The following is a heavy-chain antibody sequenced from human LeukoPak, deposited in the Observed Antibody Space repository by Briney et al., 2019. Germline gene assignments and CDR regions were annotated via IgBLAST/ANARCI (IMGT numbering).Heavy chain of an antibody. CDR2: IIPIFGTA. CDR1: GGTFSSYA. Sequence: SVKVSCKASGGTFSSYAISWVRQAPGQGLEWMGGIIPIFGTANYAQKFQGRVTITADESTSTAYMELSSLRSEDTAVYYCARLYNWNDRVGYWGQGTLVTVSS. J-gene: IGHJ4*02. V-gene: IGHV1-69*13. CDR3: ARLYNWNDRVGY. D-gene: IGHD1-1*01.